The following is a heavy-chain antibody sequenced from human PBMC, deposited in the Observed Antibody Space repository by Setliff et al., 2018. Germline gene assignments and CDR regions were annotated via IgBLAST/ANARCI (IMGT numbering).Heavy chain of an antibody. J-gene: IGHJ4*02. D-gene: IGHD2-2*01. V-gene: IGHV4-39*01. Sequence: KPSETLSLTCSVPGDSISTFSYYWGWIRQPPGKGLEWIGTIYDSGKTYYNPSLKSRVSISVDTSKNQFSLKLNSVTAADTGVYYCASCRYQVPYNYWGQGTLVTVSS. CDR2: IYDSGKT. CDR3: ASCRYQVPYNY. CDR1: GDSISTFSYY.